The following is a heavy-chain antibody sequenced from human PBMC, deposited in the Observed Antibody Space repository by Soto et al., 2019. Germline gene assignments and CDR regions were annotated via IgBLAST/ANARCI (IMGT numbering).Heavy chain of an antibody. CDR1: GYSFTSYW. CDR2: IYPGDSDT. J-gene: IGHJ6*02. D-gene: IGHD5-18*01. Sequence: GEALKISCKGSGYSFTSYWIGWVRPMHGKGLEWMGIIYPGDSDTRYSPSFQGQVTISADKSISTAYLQWSSLKAPDTAMYHCARGPEDSYGPHDPYYYGMDVCGQGTTVTVSS. CDR3: ARGPEDSYGPHDPYYYGMDV. V-gene: IGHV5-51*01.